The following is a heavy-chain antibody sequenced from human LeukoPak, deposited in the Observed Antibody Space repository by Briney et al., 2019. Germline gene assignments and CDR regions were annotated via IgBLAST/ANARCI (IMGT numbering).Heavy chain of an antibody. J-gene: IGHJ4*02. D-gene: IGHD1-26*01. V-gene: IGHV3-23*01. Sequence: PGGSLRLSCAASGFTFSSYSMNWVRQAPGKGLEWVSGISGSGDNTYYADSVKGRFTISRDDSRNTLYLQMNSLRGDDTAVYYCAKDVGKWESLHFFDYWGQGTLVTVSS. CDR3: AKDVGKWESLHFFDY. CDR2: ISGSGDNT. CDR1: GFTFSSYS.